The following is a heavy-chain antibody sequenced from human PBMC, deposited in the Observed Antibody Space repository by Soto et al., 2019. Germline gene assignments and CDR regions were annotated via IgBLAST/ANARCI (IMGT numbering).Heavy chain of an antibody. Sequence: GGSLRLSCAASGFTFSSYGMHWVRQAPGKGLEWVAVISYDGSNKYYADSVKGRFTISRDNSKNTLYLQMNSLRAEDTAVYYCAKGRGDYGDYKSGYYYMDVWGKGTTVTVSS. CDR1: GFTFSSYG. CDR3: AKGRGDYGDYKSGYYYMDV. D-gene: IGHD4-17*01. J-gene: IGHJ6*03. V-gene: IGHV3-30*18. CDR2: ISYDGSNK.